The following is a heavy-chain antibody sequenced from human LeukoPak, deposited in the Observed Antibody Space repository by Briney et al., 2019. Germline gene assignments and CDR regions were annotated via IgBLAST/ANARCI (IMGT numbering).Heavy chain of an antibody. V-gene: IGHV1-18*01. Sequence: ASVKVSCKASGYTFTSYGISWVRQAPGQGLEWMGWISAYNGNTNYAQKLQGRVTVTTDTSTSTAYMELRSLRSDDTAVYYCARGYANIAAHWGGKVPMDYWGQGTLVTVSS. J-gene: IGHJ4*02. CDR2: ISAYNGNT. D-gene: IGHD6-6*01. CDR1: GYTFTSYG. CDR3: ARGYANIAAHWGGKVPMDY.